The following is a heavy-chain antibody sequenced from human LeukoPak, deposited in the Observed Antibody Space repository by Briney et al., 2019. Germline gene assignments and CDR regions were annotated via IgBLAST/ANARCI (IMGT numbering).Heavy chain of an antibody. J-gene: IGHJ5*02. Sequence: SETLSLTCTVSGGSINTSAKYWGWIRQSPGKGLEWIGSIYYSGSTSYNPSLKSRVTISADMSKNQFSLKLSSVTAADTAVYYCARHRWWIQEEDNWFDPWGQGTLVTVSS. V-gene: IGHV4-39*01. D-gene: IGHD5-18*01. CDR2: IYYSGST. CDR3: ARHRWWIQEEDNWFDP. CDR1: GGSINTSAKY.